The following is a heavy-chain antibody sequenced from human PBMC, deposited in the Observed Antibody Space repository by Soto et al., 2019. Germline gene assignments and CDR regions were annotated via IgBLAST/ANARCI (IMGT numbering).Heavy chain of an antibody. D-gene: IGHD1-26*01. CDR3: ARVSWELLSYYYYGMDV. Sequence: PGESLKISCDTSGYSFTNFWISWVLQMPGKGLEWMGRIDPSDSYTNYSPSFQGHVTISADKSISTAYLQWSSLKASDTAMYYCARVSWELLSYYYYGMDVWGQGTTVTVSS. V-gene: IGHV5-10-1*01. J-gene: IGHJ6*02. CDR2: IDPSDSYT. CDR1: GYSFTNFW.